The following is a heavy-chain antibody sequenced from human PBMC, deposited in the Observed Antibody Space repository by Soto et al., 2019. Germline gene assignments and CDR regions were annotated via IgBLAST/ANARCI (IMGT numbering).Heavy chain of an antibody. CDR1: GGTFSSSA. CDR2: IIPIFGTT. CDR3: ASARGYSYGSQGHFDY. Sequence: QVQLVQSGAEVKKPGSSVKVSCKASGGTFSSSAISWVRQAPGQGLEWMGGIIPIFGTTNYAQKFQGRVTSTADESTSTAYMELSSLRSEDTAVYYCASARGYSYGSQGHFDYWGQGTLVTVSS. J-gene: IGHJ4*02. V-gene: IGHV1-69*01. D-gene: IGHD5-18*01.